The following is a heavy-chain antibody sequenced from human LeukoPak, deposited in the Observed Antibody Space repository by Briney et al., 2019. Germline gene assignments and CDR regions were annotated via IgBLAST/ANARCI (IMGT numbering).Heavy chain of an antibody. V-gene: IGHV3-11*01. CDR1: GFTFSDYY. Sequence: GGSLRLSCAASGFTFSDYYMTWIRQVPGEGLEWISYISDSGGTMNYADSVKGRFTISRDNAKNSLFLQMNSLRAEDTAVYYCARAQGYYYDSSGHRWFDPWGQGTLVTVSS. J-gene: IGHJ5*02. CDR2: ISDSGGTM. D-gene: IGHD3-22*01. CDR3: ARAQGYYYDSSGHRWFDP.